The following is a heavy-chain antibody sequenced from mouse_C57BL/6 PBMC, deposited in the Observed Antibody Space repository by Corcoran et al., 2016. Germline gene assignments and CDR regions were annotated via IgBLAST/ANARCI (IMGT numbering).Heavy chain of an antibody. CDR3: VRKGATFDAMDY. Sequence: EVQLQQSGPELVKPGASVKISCKASGYTFTDYYMNWVKQSHGKSLEWIGDINPNNGGTSYNQKFKGKDTLTEDKPSSTAYLELRSRTSEDSAVDYCVRKGATFDAMDYWSQGTSVTASS. V-gene: IGHV1-26*01. D-gene: IGHD6-1*01. CDR2: INPNNGGT. CDR1: GYTFTDYY. J-gene: IGHJ4*01.